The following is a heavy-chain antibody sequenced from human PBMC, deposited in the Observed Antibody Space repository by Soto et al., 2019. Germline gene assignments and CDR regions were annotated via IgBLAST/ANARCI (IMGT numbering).Heavy chain of an antibody. CDR2: ISWNSGSI. CDR3: ASLGGGYDAFDI. V-gene: IGHV3-9*01. J-gene: IGHJ3*02. CDR1: GFTFDDYA. D-gene: IGHD5-12*01. Sequence: ESGGGLVQPGRSLRLSCAASGFTFDDYAMHWVRQAPGKGLEWVSGISWNSGSIGYADSVKGRFTISRDNAKNSLYLQMNSLRAEDTALYYCASLGGGYDAFDIWGQGTMVTVSS.